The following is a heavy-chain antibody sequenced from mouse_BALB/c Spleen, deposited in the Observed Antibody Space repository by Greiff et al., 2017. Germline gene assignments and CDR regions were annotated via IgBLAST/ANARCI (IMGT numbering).Heavy chain of an antibody. CDR1: GFTFSSFG. V-gene: IGHV5-17*02. CDR2: ISSGSSTI. D-gene: IGHD1-1*01. CDR3: ARRGGSSHWYFDV. Sequence: EVQVVESGGGLVQPGGSRKLSCAASGFTFSSFGMHWVRQAPEKGLEWVAYISSGSSTIYYADTVKGRFTISRDNPKNTLFLQMTSLRSEDTAMYYCARRGGSSHWYFDVWGAGTTVTVSS. J-gene: IGHJ1*01.